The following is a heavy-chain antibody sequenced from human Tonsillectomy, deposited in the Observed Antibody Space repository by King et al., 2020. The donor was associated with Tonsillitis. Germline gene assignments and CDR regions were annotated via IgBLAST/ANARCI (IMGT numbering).Heavy chain of an antibody. CDR3: ARAGFSSTWYVAYFDY. Sequence: VQLVESGGGVIQPGTSLRLSCAASGFTFSTSAMRWVRQAPGKGLEWVAVILHDGSSKYYADSVKGRFTISRDNSKNTLYLQMSSLRVEDTAVYYCARAGFSSTWYVAYFDYWGQGTLVTVSS. CDR2: ILHDGSSK. CDR1: GFTFSTSA. D-gene: IGHD6-13*01. V-gene: IGHV3-30-3*01. J-gene: IGHJ4*02.